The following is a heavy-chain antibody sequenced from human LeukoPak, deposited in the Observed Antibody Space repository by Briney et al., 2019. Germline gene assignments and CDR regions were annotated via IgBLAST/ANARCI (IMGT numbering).Heavy chain of an antibody. V-gene: IGHV1-3*01. Sequence: ASVKVSCKASGYTFTSYAMHWVRQAPGQRLEWMGWINAGNGNTKYSQKFQGRVTITRDTSASTAYMELSRLRSDDTAVYYCARDDGGYCSSTSCYNWFDPWGQGTLVTVSS. CDR3: ARDDGGYCSSTSCYNWFDP. J-gene: IGHJ5*02. CDR2: INAGNGNT. D-gene: IGHD2-2*01. CDR1: GYTFTSYA.